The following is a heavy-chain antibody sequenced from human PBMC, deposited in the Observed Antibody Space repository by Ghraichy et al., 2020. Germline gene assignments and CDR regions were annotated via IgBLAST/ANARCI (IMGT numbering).Heavy chain of an antibody. CDR3: ASLGEYCSGGSCSSYLDAFDI. Sequence: LSLTCAASGFTFSSYWMSWVRQAPGKGLEWVANIKQDGSEKYYVDSVKGRFTISRDNAKNSLYLQMNSLRAEDTAVYYCASLGEYCSGGSCSSYLDAFDIWGQGTMVTVSS. V-gene: IGHV3-7*01. D-gene: IGHD2-15*01. CDR1: GFTFSSYW. J-gene: IGHJ3*02. CDR2: IKQDGSEK.